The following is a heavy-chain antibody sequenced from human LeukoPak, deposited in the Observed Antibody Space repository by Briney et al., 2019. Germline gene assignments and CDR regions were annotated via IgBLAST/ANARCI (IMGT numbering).Heavy chain of an antibody. D-gene: IGHD3-22*01. CDR2: IYSGGST. CDR1: GFTVSSNY. V-gene: IGHV3-53*01. Sequence: PGGSLRLSCVASGFTVSSNYMSWVRQAPGKGLEWVSVIYSGGSTYYADSVKGRFTISRDNSKNTLYLQMNSLGAEDTAVYYCARVLSRGVRYDRSGYHKGFDYWGQGTLVTVSS. CDR3: ARVLSRGVRYDRSGYHKGFDY. J-gene: IGHJ4*02.